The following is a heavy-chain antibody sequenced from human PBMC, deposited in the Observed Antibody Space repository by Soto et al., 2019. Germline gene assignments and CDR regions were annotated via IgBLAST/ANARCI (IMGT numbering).Heavy chain of an antibody. Sequence: SETLCITCAFYGGYFSVYYWSWIRQPPGKGLEWIGEINHSGSTNYNPSLKSRVTISVDTSKNQFSLKLRSVTAADTAVYYCARGRGVRGVISSAWFDPWGQGTMVTVSS. J-gene: IGHJ5*02. V-gene: IGHV4-34*01. CDR2: INHSGST. D-gene: IGHD3-10*01. CDR1: GGYFSVYY. CDR3: ARGRGVRGVISSAWFDP.